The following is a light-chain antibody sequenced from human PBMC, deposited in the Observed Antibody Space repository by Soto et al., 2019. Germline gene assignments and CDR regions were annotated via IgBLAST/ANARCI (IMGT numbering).Light chain of an antibody. J-gene: IGLJ3*02. CDR1: SSNIGAGYD. Sequence: QAVVTQPPSVSGAPGQRVTISSTGTSSNIGAGYDVPWYQQLPGTAPKPLIYGNSNRPSAVPDRFSGSKSGTSASLAITGLQAEDEADYYCQSYDISLSGSVFGGGTKLTVL. CDR3: QSYDISLSGSV. V-gene: IGLV1-40*01. CDR2: GNS.